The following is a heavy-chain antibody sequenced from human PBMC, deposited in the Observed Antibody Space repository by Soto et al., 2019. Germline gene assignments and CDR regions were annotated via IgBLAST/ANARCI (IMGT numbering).Heavy chain of an antibody. J-gene: IGHJ5*02. CDR3: AHTFVAVVDATRSNWLDP. D-gene: IGHD2-15*01. CDR2: IYWNDDK. V-gene: IGHV2-5*01. CDR1: GFSLSTSGVG. Sequence: QITLKESGPTLVKPTQPLTLTCTFSGFSLSTSGVGVGWIRQPPGKALEWLALIYWNDDKRYSPSLKSRLTMSKGTDQNQVVLTMTNLDPVDTATYYCAHTFVAVVDATRSNWLDPRGQGTLMTDSP.